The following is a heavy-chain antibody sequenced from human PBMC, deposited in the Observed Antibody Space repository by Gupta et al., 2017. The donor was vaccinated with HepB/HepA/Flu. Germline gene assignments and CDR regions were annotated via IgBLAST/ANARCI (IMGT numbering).Heavy chain of an antibody. V-gene: IGHV1-46*01. CDR2: SKEEGETS. J-gene: IGHJ1*01. Sequence: QGHLVQSGSEVRKPGASVRLSCKTSAYSLTRYHIHWVRQAPGQGLEWMGMSKEEGETSCCEQNVLDRGTITKDTSINTFYMTVSTLSIADPAVDACLCEQHTASYSDAWG. D-gene: IGHD1/OR15-1a*01. CDR1: AYSLTRYH. CDR3: LCEQHTASYSDA.